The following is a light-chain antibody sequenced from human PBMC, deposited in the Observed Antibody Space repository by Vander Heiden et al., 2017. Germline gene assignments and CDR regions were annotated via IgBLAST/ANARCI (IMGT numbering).Light chain of an antibody. J-gene: IGKJ4*01. CDR3: QQNDSTPLT. CDR1: QSGVYRSNNKNY. Sequence: DIGRAQCPESVEMSLGERATINCKSSQSGVYRSNNKNYLAWYQQKPGQRPKVLIYTASTRESGVPDRFSGSGSGTDFTLTISSLQAEDVAVYYCQQNDSTPLTVGGGTKVEIK. CDR2: TAS. V-gene: IGKV4-1*01.